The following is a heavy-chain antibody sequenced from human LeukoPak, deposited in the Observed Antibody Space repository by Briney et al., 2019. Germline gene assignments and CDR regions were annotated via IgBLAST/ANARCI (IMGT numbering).Heavy chain of an antibody. Sequence: PGGSLRLSCVASGITFSSYSMNWVRQAPGKGLEWVSYISSFSGTINYADSVKGRFTISRDNSKNTLYLEVISLTAEDTAVYYCAKDDAWLRFGEWSQGTLVTVSS. CDR1: GITFSSYS. D-gene: IGHD3-10*01. V-gene: IGHV3-48*01. J-gene: IGHJ4*02. CDR2: ISSFSGTI. CDR3: AKDDAWLRFGE.